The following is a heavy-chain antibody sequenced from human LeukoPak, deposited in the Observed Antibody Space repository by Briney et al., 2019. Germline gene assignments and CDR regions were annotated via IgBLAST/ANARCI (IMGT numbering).Heavy chain of an antibody. CDR1: GGSFSGYY. V-gene: IGHV4-34*01. CDR3: ARFTPQGYGWGGYNRFDP. Sequence: SETLSLTCAVYGGSFSGYYWSWIRQPPGKGLEWIGSIYYSGSTYYNPSLKSRVTISVDTSKNQFSLKLSSVTAADTAVYYCARFTPQGYGWGGYNRFDPWGQGTLVTVSS. J-gene: IGHJ5*02. D-gene: IGHD3-16*01. CDR2: IYYSGST.